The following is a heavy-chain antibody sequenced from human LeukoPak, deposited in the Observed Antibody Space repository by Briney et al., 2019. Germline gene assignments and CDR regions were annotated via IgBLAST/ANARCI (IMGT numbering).Heavy chain of an antibody. Sequence: PSQTLSLTCAVSGASLSSAGHTWHWIRQPPGKGLDWIGYIFHTEGTYYNPSLRGRVTLLLDKFKNQFSLTLRSVTAAVSAVYFCARGLPVGDLYFDQWGQGILVTVSS. D-gene: IGHD4-17*01. CDR2: IFHTEGT. CDR1: GASLSSAGHT. V-gene: IGHV4-30-2*01. CDR3: ARGLPVGDLYFDQ. J-gene: IGHJ4*02.